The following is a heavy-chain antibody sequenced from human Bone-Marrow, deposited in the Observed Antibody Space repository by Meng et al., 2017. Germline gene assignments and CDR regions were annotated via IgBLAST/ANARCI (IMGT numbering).Heavy chain of an antibody. CDR3: AREWGSGVPAANEVWFDP. Sequence: QVQLQESGPGLVKPSGTLSLTCTVSGDSISSDIWWSWVRQPPGKGLEWIGEVYHRGDTNYNPSLKSRVDISVDKSKNQFYLSLFSVTAADTDVYYCAREWGSGVPAANEVWFDPWGQGTLVTVSS. CDR2: VYHRGDT. V-gene: IGHV4-4*02. J-gene: IGHJ5*02. CDR1: GDSISSDIW. D-gene: IGHD2-2*01.